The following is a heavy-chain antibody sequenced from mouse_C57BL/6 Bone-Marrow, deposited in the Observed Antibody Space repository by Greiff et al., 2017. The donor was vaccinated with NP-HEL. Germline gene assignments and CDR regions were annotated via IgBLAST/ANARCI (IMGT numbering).Heavy chain of an antibody. CDR1: GYTFTSYW. J-gene: IGHJ2*01. V-gene: IGHV1-59*01. D-gene: IGHD2-10*02. Sequence: VQLKQPGAELVRPGASLKLSCKASGYTFTSYWMHWVKQRPDQGLEWIGVINPSGSYTNYTQKFKGRATFTIDTSSSTAYMQLSSLTSDDSAVYYCARWYGNYLDYWGQGTTLTVSS. CDR3: ARWYGNYLDY. CDR2: INPSGSYT.